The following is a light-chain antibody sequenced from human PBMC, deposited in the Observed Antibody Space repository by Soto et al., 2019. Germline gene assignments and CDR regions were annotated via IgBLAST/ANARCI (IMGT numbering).Light chain of an antibody. CDR3: QRYNSAPPT. V-gene: IGKV1-27*01. CDR1: QGISNY. Sequence: DIRMTQSPSSVSASLGDRVTITCRASQGISNYLAWYQQKPGKVPKLLIYVASTLQSGVPSRFSASGSGTDFTLTISSLQPEDVATYYCQRYNSAPPTFGQGTKVDI. J-gene: IGKJ1*01. CDR2: VAS.